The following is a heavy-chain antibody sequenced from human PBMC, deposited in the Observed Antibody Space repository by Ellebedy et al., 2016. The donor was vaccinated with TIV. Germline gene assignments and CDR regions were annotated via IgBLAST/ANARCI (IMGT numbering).Heavy chain of an antibody. D-gene: IGHD6-19*01. J-gene: IGHJ5*02. CDR3: ARMVYGSGWDGYFDP. CDR1: GSTLSSYR. Sequence: GESLKISCEVSGSTLSSYRINWVRQRPGKGLEWMGFIYPRDSDTRYSPSSQGQVTISADKSINTVYLQWRSLEASDTAVYYCARMVYGSGWDGYFDPWGQGTLVTVSP. V-gene: IGHV5-51*01. CDR2: IYPRDSDT.